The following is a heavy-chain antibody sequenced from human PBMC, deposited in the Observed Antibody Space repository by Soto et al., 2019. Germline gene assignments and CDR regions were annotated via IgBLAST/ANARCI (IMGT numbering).Heavy chain of an antibody. CDR1: GGSISSYY. J-gene: IGHJ6*03. Sequence: QVQLQESGPGLVKPSETLSLTCTVSGGSISSYYWSWIRQPPGKGLEWIGYIYYSGSTNYNPSLKSRVTISVDTSKNQFSLKLSSVTAADTAVYYCARHSVNYYGSGSYPGYMDVWGKGTTVTVSS. D-gene: IGHD3-10*01. CDR3: ARHSVNYYGSGSYPGYMDV. CDR2: IYYSGST. V-gene: IGHV4-59*08.